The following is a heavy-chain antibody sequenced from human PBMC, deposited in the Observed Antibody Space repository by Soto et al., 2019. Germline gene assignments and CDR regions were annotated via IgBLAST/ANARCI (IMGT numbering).Heavy chain of an antibody. D-gene: IGHD3-10*01. CDR1: GGSIDSGRYY. CDR3: ARSGTYYNMGDH. Sequence: QVQLQESGPGLVKPSQTLSLTCNVSGGSIDSGRYYWTWIRQHPGRGLEWIAHIYYRGSTYFNPSLKSRVTISIDTSKNQFSLKLISVTAADAAVYYCARSGTYYNMGDHWGQGTLVTVSS. V-gene: IGHV4-31*03. CDR2: IYYRGST. J-gene: IGHJ4*02.